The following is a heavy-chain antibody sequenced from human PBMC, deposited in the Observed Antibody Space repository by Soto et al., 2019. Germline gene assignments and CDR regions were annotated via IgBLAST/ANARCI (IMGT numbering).Heavy chain of an antibody. D-gene: IGHD2-15*01. V-gene: IGHV4-61*01. J-gene: IGHJ6*02. CDR1: GGSVSSGSYY. CDR2: IYYSGST. CDR3: ARGAKGRGILYYYYGMDV. Sequence: SETLSLTCTVSGGSVSSGSYYWSWIRQPPGKGLEWIGYIYYSGSTNYNPSLKSRVTISVDTSKNQFSLKLSSVTAADTAVYYCARGAKGRGILYYYYGMDVWGQGTTVTVSS.